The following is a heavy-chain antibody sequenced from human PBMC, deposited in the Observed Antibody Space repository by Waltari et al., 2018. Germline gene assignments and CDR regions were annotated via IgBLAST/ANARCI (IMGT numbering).Heavy chain of an antibody. J-gene: IGHJ3*02. D-gene: IGHD3-22*01. CDR1: GYSFFRHW. Sequence: EVQLVQSGAEVKKPGESLKISCKGSGYSFFRHWIGWVRQRPGKGLEWMGVIYPGASGTRYSPALKGHVTCSVDKSISAAFLQWSSLKASDTAMYYCARRRGGSTYYQDDGFEIWGQGTMVTVSS. CDR3: ARRRGGSTYYQDDGFEI. V-gene: IGHV5-51*01. CDR2: IYPGASGT.